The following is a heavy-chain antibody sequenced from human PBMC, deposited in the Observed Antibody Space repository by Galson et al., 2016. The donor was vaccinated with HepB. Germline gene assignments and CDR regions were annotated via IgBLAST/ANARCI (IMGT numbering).Heavy chain of an antibody. Sequence: ETLSLTCTVSGGSISSGDYYWSWIRQPPGKGLEWIGEINHSGTINYNPSLKSRVTISVDTSKNQFSLNLGSVTAADTAVYYCARRTVVPTAGNWFDPWGQGTLVTVSS. CDR2: INHSGTI. V-gene: IGHV4-39*07. CDR1: GGSISSGDYY. J-gene: IGHJ5*02. CDR3: ARRTVVPTAGNWFDP. D-gene: IGHD2-2*01.